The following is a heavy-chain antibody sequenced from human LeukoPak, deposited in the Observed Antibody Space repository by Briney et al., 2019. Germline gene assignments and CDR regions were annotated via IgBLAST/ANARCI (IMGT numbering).Heavy chain of an antibody. V-gene: IGHV5-51*01. CDR3: ARHETGPYFDY. Sequence: GGALQISFKGSGCSFTSYWIGWVRPMPGKGREFMGILYPGDSDTRYSPSFQGQVTISADKSISTAYLQWSSLKASDTAMYYCARHETGPYFDYWGQGTLVTVSS. J-gene: IGHJ4*02. D-gene: IGHD1-1*01. CDR2: LYPGDSDT. CDR1: GCSFTSYW.